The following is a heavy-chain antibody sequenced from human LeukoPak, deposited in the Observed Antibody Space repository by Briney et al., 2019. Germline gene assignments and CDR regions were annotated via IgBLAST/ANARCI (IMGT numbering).Heavy chain of an antibody. CDR3: ARDRQGSGPDFDY. D-gene: IGHD3-10*01. CDR1: GFTFSSYG. J-gene: IGHJ4*02. Sequence: PGRSLRLSCAASGFTFSSYGMHWVRQAPGKGLEWVSKVSASGADTYYAGSVKGRFTISRDNSKNTLYLHMNSLRAEDTALYYCARDRQGSGPDFDYWGQGTLVTVSS. CDR2: VSASGADT. V-gene: IGHV3-23*01.